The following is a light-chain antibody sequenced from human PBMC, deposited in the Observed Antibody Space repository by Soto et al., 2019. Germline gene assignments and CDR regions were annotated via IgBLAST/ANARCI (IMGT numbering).Light chain of an antibody. CDR2: AAS. CDR3: QQTYNVPKS. CDR1: QSIGRY. V-gene: IGKV1-39*01. J-gene: IGKJ2*01. Sequence: DIQMTQSPSSLSASVGDRVAITCRASQSIGRYLSWYQQKPGKAPEILIYAASRLQSGVPSRFIGGGSGTDFALTITSLQPEDFATYYCQQTYNVPKSFGQGTKLELK.